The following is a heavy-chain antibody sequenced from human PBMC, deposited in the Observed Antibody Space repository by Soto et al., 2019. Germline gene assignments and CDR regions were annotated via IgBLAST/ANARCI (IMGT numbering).Heavy chain of an antibody. J-gene: IGHJ3*01. Sequence: EVQVLESGGGLVQPGGSLRLSCAASGFTFNIYAMSWVRQAPGKGLEWVSDISGSGGSTYYADSVQGRFTISRDNSKTTLYEQRISLRAEDTAVYYPPTPPLREGLQGARGAFALWGQCTMVTVSS. CDR3: PTPPLREGLQGARGAFAL. CDR1: GFTFNIYA. V-gene: IGHV3-23*01. CDR2: ISGSGGST. D-gene: IGHD3-16*01.